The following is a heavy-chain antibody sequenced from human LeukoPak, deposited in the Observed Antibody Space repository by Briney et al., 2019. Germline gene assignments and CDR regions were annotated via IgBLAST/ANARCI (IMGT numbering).Heavy chain of an antibody. CDR1: GFTFSTYW. Sequence: GGSLRLSCAASGFTFSTYWMQWVRQAPGKGLEWVSRGSSDGSTTTYADSVEGRFTISRDNGKNTLYLQMNSLRAEDTAVYYCARDADGPGSLIDYWGQGTLVTVSS. CDR3: ARDADGPGSLIDY. V-gene: IGHV3-74*01. CDR2: GSSDGSTT. D-gene: IGHD1-14*01. J-gene: IGHJ4*02.